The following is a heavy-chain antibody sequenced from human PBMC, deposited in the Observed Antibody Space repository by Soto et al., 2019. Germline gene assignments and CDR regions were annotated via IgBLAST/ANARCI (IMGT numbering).Heavy chain of an antibody. J-gene: IGHJ3*02. CDR2: ISGSGGST. CDR3: AKDMGLRFLEWLLGAFDI. CDR1: GFTFSSYA. V-gene: IGHV3-23*01. Sequence: GGSLRLSCAASGFTFSSYAMSWVRQAPGKGLEWVSAISGSGGSTYYADSVKGRFTISRDNSKNTLYLQMNSLRAEDTAVYYCAKDMGLRFLEWLLGAFDIWGQGTMVTVSS. D-gene: IGHD3-3*01.